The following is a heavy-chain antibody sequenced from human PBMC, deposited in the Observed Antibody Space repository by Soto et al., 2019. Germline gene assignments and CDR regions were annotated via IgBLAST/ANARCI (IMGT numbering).Heavy chain of an antibody. J-gene: IGHJ2*01. D-gene: IGHD1-1*01. CDR2: INPASGNT. V-gene: IGHV1-8*01. Sequence: QVQLVQSGAEVKKPGASVKVSCKASGYKFTSYDISWVRQAAGQGPEWVGWINPASGNTGYAHEIQGRVIMTRDTSTGTAYMELTSLRSEDTAVYYCVRWKISQWYFDLWGRGTLVTV. CDR1: GYKFTSYD. CDR3: VRWKISQWYFDL.